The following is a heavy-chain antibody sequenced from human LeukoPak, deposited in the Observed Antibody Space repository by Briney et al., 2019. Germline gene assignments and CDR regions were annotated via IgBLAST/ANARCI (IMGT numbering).Heavy chain of an antibody. CDR3: ARSPMAAAGRAFDY. D-gene: IGHD6-13*01. V-gene: IGHV1-2*02. CDR2: INPNSGGT. CDR1: GYTFTGYY. J-gene: IGHJ4*02. Sequence: ASVKVSCKASGYTFTGYYMHWVRQAPGQGLEWMGWINPNSGGTNYAQKFQGRVTMTRNTSTSTAYMELSRLRSDDTAVYYCARSPMAAAGRAFDYWGQGTLVTVSS.